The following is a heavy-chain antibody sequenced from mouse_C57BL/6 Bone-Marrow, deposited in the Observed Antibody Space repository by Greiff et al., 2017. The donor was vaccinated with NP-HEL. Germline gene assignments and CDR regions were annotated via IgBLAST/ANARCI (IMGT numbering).Heavy chain of an antibody. CDR1: GYTFTSYG. V-gene: IGHV1-81*01. CDR3: ARRDDDGYFYWYFDV. CDR2: IYPRSGNT. D-gene: IGHD2-3*01. J-gene: IGHJ1*03. Sequence: VKLMESGAELARPGASVKLSCKASGYTFTSYGISWVKQRTGQGLEWIGEIYPRSGNTYYNEKFKGKATLTADKSSSTAYMELRSLTSEDSAVYFCARRDDDGYFYWYFDVWGTGTTVTVSS.